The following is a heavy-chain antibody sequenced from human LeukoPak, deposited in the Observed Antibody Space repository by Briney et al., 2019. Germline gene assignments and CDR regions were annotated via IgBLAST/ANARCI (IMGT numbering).Heavy chain of an antibody. D-gene: IGHD3-10*01. V-gene: IGHV3-30*02. CDR2: IRYDGSNQ. CDR3: ARSMVRGVISWFDP. CDR1: GFSFSSYG. J-gene: IGHJ5*02. Sequence: GGSLRLSCAASGFSFSSYGMHWVRQAPGKGLEWVAFIRYDGSNQYYADSVKGRFSISRDISKNTVYVQMNSLRTDDTAMYYCARSMVRGVISWFDPWGQGTLVTVSS.